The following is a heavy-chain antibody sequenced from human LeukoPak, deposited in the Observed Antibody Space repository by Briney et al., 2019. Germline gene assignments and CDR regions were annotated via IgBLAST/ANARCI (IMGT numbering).Heavy chain of an antibody. CDR2: INHSGST. V-gene: IGHV4-34*01. Sequence: SETLSLTCAVYGGSFSGYYWSWIRQPPGKGLEWIGEINHSGSTNYNPSLKSRVTISVDTSKNQFSLKLSSVTAADTAVYYCARGGGIAAAAPFDYWGQGTLVTVSS. CDR3: ARGGGIAAAAPFDY. D-gene: IGHD6-13*01. CDR1: GGSFSGYY. J-gene: IGHJ4*02.